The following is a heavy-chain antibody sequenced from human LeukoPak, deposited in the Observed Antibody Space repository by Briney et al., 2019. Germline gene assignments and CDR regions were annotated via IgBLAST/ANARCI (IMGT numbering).Heavy chain of an antibody. CDR3: ARAGMTTVTTRYFHH. V-gene: IGHV1-18*01. CDR2: ISAYNGNT. CDR1: GYTFTSYG. D-gene: IGHD4-17*01. J-gene: IGHJ1*01. Sequence: GASVKVSCKASGYTFTSYGITWVRQAPGQGLEWMGWISAYNGNTNYAQKLQGRVTMTTDTSTSTAYMELRSLRSDDTAVYYCARAGMTTVTTRYFHHWGQGTLVTVSS.